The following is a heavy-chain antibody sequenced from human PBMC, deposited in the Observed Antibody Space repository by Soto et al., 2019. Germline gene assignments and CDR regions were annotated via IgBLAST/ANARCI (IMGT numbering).Heavy chain of an antibody. CDR3: ASFWSGYYTGPDYYGMDV. Sequence: PSQTLSLTCAISGDSVSNNSAAWNWIRQSPSRGLEWLGRTYYRSKWYNDYAVSVKSRITINPDTSKNQFSLQLNSVTPEDTAVYYCASFWSGYYTGPDYYGMDVWGQGTTVTVSS. V-gene: IGHV6-1*01. CDR1: GDSVSNNSAA. J-gene: IGHJ6*02. D-gene: IGHD3-3*01. CDR2: TYYRSKWYN.